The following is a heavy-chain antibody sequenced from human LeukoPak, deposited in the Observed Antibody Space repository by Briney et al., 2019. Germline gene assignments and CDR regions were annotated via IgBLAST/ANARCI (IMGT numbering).Heavy chain of an antibody. CDR2: ISSSGNTI. V-gene: IGHV3-48*03. CDR3: ARGGGYYGSGSLHYYYYGMDV. J-gene: IGHJ6*02. Sequence: GGSLRLSCAASGFTFSSYEMNWVRQAPGKGLEWVSYISSSGNTIYYADSVKGRFTISRDNTKNSLYLQMNSLRAEDTAVYYCARGGGYYGSGSLHYYYYGMDVWGQGTTVTVSS. D-gene: IGHD3-10*01. CDR1: GFTFSSYE.